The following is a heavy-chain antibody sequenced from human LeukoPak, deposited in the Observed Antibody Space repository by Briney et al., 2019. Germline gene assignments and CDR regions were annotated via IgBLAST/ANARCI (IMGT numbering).Heavy chain of an antibody. D-gene: IGHD3-3*01. V-gene: IGHV3-21*01. CDR2: ISSSSSSYI. CDR1: GFTFSSYS. J-gene: IGHJ4*02. Sequence: GGSLRLSCAASGFTFSSYSMNWVRQAPGKGLEWVSSISSSSSSYIYYADSVKGRFTISRDNAKNSLYLQMNSLRAEDTAVYYCARDEETYYDFWSGYYNWGQGTLVTVSS. CDR3: ARDEETYYDFWSGYYN.